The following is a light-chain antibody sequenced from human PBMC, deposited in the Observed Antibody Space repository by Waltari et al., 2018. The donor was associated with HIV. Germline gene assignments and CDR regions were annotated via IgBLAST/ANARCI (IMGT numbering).Light chain of an antibody. CDR1: QTINDY. Sequence: DIRMTQSPSPLSASPGDRVTITCRTSQTINDYLNWYQQKPGRAPKLLIYGASTLERGVPSRFSGSGSGRDFTLTISSLQPEDFATYYCQQSYNMRTFGQGTKLDIK. V-gene: IGKV1-39*01. CDR3: QQSYNMRT. CDR2: GAS. J-gene: IGKJ2*02.